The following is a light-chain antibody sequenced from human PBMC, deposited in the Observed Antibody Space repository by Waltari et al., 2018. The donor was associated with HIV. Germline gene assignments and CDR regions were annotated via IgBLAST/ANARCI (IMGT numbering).Light chain of an antibody. CDR3: SSYAMTTTVL. J-gene: IGLJ2*01. CDR1: SSDVGGYTY. Sequence: QSALTQPASVSGSPGQSITIPCTGTSSDVGGYTYVSWYQQHPGKAPKLIIYEVSTRPSGVSDRFSGSKSGNTASLTISGLQAEDEADYFCSSYAMTTTVLFGGGTKLTVL. CDR2: EVS. V-gene: IGLV2-14*01.